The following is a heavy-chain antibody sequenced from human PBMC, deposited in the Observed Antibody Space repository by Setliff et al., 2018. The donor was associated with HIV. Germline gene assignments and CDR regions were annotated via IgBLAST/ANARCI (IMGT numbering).Heavy chain of an antibody. V-gene: IGHV4-39*07. CDR2: IHYSGTT. Sequence: PSETLSLTCTVSGGSITSSNHYWGWIRQPPGKGLEWIGSIHYSGTTYYNPSLKSRVTISVDKSKNQFSLKLSSVTAADTAVYYCARDLVVVAPYYCFDPWGQGTLVTVSS. CDR1: GGSITSSNHY. D-gene: IGHD2-15*01. CDR3: ARDLVVVAPYYCFDP. J-gene: IGHJ5*02.